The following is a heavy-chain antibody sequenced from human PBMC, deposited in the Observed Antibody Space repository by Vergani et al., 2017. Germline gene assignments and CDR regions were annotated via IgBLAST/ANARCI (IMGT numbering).Heavy chain of an antibody. Sequence: QVQLVESGGGVVQPGRSLRLSCAASGFTFSSYAMHWVRQAPGKGLEWVAVISYDGSNKYYADSVKGRFTISRDNSKNTLYLQMNSLRAEDTAAYYCARGGKVFGYVFDYYYMDVWGKGTTVTVSS. CDR1: GFTFSSYA. J-gene: IGHJ6*03. CDR3: ARGGKVFGYVFDYYYMDV. V-gene: IGHV3-30*04. D-gene: IGHD3-16*01. CDR2: ISYDGSNK.